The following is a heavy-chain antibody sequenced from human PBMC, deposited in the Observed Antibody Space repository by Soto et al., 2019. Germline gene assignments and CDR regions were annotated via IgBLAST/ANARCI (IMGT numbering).Heavy chain of an antibody. CDR2: IYHSGST. CDR3: ARGTTTVTTFDY. V-gene: IGHV4-30-2*01. D-gene: IGHD4-17*01. Sequence: SETPSLTCAVSCGSLSRGGFSLSWVRQPPGKGLECIGYIYHSGSTYYNPSLKSRVTISVDRSKNQLSLKLSSVTAADTAVYYCARGTTTVTTFDYWGQGTLVTVSS. J-gene: IGHJ4*02. CDR1: CGSLSRGGFS.